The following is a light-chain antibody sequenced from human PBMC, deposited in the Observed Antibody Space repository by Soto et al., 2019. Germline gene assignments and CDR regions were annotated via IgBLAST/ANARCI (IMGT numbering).Light chain of an antibody. V-gene: IGKV3-11*01. CDR3: QQRSNWPLT. J-gene: IGKJ3*01. Sequence: EIVLTHSPVTLSLSPGERATLSCRASQSVSSYLAWYQQKPGQAPRLLIYSASSRASGIPARFSGSGSGTDFTLTISSLEPEDFAVYYCQQRSNWPLTFGPGTKLDIK. CDR1: QSVSSY. CDR2: SAS.